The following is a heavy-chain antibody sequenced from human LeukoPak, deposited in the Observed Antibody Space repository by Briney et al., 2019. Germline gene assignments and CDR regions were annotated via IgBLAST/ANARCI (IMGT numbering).Heavy chain of an antibody. CDR3: ARVPDGPYDGSDYYSFRSNWFDP. CDR2: INPNSGGT. V-gene: IGHV1-2*02. CDR1: GYTFTGYY. Sequence: GASVKVSCKASGYTFTGYYIHRVRQAPGQGLEWMGWINPNSGGTNYVQKFQGRVTMTRDTSINTAYMELSRLRSDDTAVYYCARVPDGPYDGSDYYSFRSNWFDPWGQGTLVTVSS. D-gene: IGHD3-22*01. J-gene: IGHJ5*02.